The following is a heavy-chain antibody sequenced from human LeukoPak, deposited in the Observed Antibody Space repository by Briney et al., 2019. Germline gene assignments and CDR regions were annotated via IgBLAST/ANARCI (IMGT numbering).Heavy chain of an antibody. J-gene: IGHJ4*02. CDR1: GFTFTTNN. D-gene: IGHD1-26*01. Sequence: PGGSLRLSCTTSGFTFTTNNMHWVRRAPGKGLEWVAFIKYDGSNKYYGDSVRGRFTLSRDNSKNTLFLQMNSLRVEDTAIYYCVEDWKWVFDYWGQGTLVTVSS. CDR3: VEDWKWVFDY. V-gene: IGHV3-30*02. CDR2: IKYDGSNK.